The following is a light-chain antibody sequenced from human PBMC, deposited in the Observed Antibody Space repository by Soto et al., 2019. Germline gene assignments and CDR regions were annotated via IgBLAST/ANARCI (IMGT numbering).Light chain of an antibody. J-gene: IGLJ2*01. CDR2: EVS. Sequence: QSVLTQPASVSGSPGQSITISCSGTSSDVGGYDHVSWYQHHPGEAHQLMIYEVSYRPSGVSTRFSGSKSGNTASLTISGLQAEDEADYYCSSYTSSSTGGLFGGGTKLTVL. CDR3: SSYTSSSTGGL. CDR1: SSDVGGYDH. V-gene: IGLV2-14*01.